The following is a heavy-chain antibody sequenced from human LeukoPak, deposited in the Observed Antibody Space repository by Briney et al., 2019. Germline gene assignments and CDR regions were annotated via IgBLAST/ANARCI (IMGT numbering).Heavy chain of an antibody. V-gene: IGHV4-39*01. CDR1: GGSISSSSYY. Sequence: SETLSLTCTVSGGSISSSSYYWGWIRQPPGKGLEWIGDINHSGSTIYNPSLKSRVTISVDTSKNQFSLNLRSVTAADTAVYHCARQPLNCDSTACYTFDIWGQGTMVTVSS. CDR2: INHSGST. CDR3: ARQPLNCDSTACYTFDI. D-gene: IGHD2-2*01. J-gene: IGHJ3*02.